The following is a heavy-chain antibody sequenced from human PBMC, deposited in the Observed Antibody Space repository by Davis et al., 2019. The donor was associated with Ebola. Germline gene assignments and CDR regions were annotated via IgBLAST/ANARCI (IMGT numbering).Heavy chain of an antibody. CDR3: ARGPPEDVVVVVVAADY. CDR1: GFIFSDHY. V-gene: IGHV3-7*01. Sequence: GESLKISCAAFGFIFSDHYMDWVRQAPGKGLEWVANIKQDGSEKYYVDSVKGRITISRDNAKNSLYLQMNSLRAEDTAVYYCARGPPEDVVVVVVAADYWGQGTLVTVSS. D-gene: IGHD2-15*01. CDR2: IKQDGSEK. J-gene: IGHJ4*02.